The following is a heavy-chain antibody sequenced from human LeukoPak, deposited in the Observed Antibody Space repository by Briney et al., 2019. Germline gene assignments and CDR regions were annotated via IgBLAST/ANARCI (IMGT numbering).Heavy chain of an antibody. J-gene: IGHJ4*02. D-gene: IGHD3-10*01. V-gene: IGHV4-39*07. Sequence: SETLSLTCSVSGGSISSNNHYWDWTRQPPGKGLEWIGSIYYSGNTYYNPSLKSRVDISVDTSKNQFSLKLSSVTAADTAVYYCAGLWFGELLLLDYWGQGTLVTVSS. CDR3: AGLWFGELLLLDY. CDR2: IYYSGNT. CDR1: GGSISSNNHY.